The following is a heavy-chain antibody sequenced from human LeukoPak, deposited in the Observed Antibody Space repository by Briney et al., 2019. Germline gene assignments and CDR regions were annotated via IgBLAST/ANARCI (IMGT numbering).Heavy chain of an antibody. D-gene: IGHD2-2*01. V-gene: IGHV1-2*02. CDR1: GYTFTGYY. CDR3: TRTTYCSSTSCRKGFDY. CDR2: INPNSGGT. Sequence: EASVKVSCKASGYTFTGYYIHWVRQAPGQGLEWMGWINPNSGGTNYAQKFQGRVTMTRDTSISTAYMELSRLRSDDTAVYYCTRTTYCSSTSCRKGFDYWGQGTLVTVSS. J-gene: IGHJ4*02.